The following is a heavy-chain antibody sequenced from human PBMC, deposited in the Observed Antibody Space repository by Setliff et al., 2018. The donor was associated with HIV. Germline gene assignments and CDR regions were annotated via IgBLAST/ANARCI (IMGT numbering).Heavy chain of an antibody. V-gene: IGHV3-48*03. CDR3: ARDVKTYGDFLYYYYYLDV. CDR2: ISSSGSTI. J-gene: IGHJ6*03. CDR1: GFTFSNYE. D-gene: IGHD4-17*01. Sequence: GGSLRLSCAASGFTFSNYEMHWVRQAPGKGLEWISYISSSGSTIYYADSVMGRFTISRDNANNSVYLQMNSLGAEDTAIYYCARDVKTYGDFLYYYYYLDVWGKGTTVTVSS.